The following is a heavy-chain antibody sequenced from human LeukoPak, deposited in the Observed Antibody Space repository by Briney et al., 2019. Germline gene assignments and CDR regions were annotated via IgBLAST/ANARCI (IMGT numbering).Heavy chain of an antibody. Sequence: ASVKVSCKASGYTFTGYNMHWVRQAPGQGLEWMGWINPNSGGTNYAQKFQGRVTMTRDTSISTAYMELSRLRSDDTAVYYCARRGHITGTSEFDYWGQGTLVTVSS. D-gene: IGHD1-20*01. CDR3: ARRGHITGTSEFDY. V-gene: IGHV1-2*02. J-gene: IGHJ4*02. CDR2: INPNSGGT. CDR1: GYTFTGYN.